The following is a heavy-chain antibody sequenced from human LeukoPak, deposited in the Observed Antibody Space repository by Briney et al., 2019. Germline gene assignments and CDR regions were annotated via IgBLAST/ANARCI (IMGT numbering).Heavy chain of an antibody. V-gene: IGHV3-23*01. CDR1: GFTFSSYA. CDR2: ISGSGGST. CDR3: AKGGYSYGYAFDY. D-gene: IGHD5-18*01. J-gene: IGHJ4*02. Sequence: PGGSLRLSCAASGFTFSSYAMSWVRQAPGKGLEWVSAISGSGGSTYYADSVKGRFTISRDNSKNTLYLQINSLRAEDTAVYYCAKGGYSYGYAFDYWGQGTLVTVSS.